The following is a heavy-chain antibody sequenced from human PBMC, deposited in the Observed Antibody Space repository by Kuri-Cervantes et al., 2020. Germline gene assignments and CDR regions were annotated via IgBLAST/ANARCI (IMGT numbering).Heavy chain of an antibody. CDR3: ARDGRIAVAGVTYDAFDI. CDR2: ISYDGSNK. J-gene: IGHJ3*02. V-gene: IGHV3-30-3*01. Sequence: GGSLRLSCAASGFTFSSYAMHWVRQAPGKGLEWVAVISYDGSNKYYADSVKGRFTISRDNSKNTLYLQMNSLRAEDTAVYYCARDGRIAVAGVTYDAFDIWGQGTMVTVSS. CDR1: GFTFSSYA. D-gene: IGHD6-19*01.